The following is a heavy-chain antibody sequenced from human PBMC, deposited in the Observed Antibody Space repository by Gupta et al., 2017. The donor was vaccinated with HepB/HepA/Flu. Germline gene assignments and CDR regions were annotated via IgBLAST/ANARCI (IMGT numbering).Heavy chain of an antibody. J-gene: IGHJ4*02. CDR1: GFTFNDYG. CDR3: ARGTGYNWGYFDY. CDR2: LWNDGTKK. D-gene: IGHD5-24*01. Sequence: QVQLVESEGGVVQPGRPLRLSCAASGFTFNDYGMHWVRQAPGKGLEWVAVLWNDGTKKSYEDSVKGRFSISRDNSESMVYLQMNSLRAEDTAVYFGARGTGYNWGYFDYWGQGILVTVSS. V-gene: IGHV3-33*01.